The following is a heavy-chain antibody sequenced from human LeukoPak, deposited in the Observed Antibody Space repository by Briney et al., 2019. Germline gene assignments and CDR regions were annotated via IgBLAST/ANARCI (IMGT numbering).Heavy chain of an antibody. V-gene: IGHV3-74*01. J-gene: IGHJ4*02. CDR3: VSFYETY. D-gene: IGHD2/OR15-2a*01. CDR1: GNYS. Sequence: PGGSLRLSCAASGNYSMHWVRQVPGKGLVWVSHINSDGSWTSYADSVKGRFTISTDNAKKTVYMQMNSLRAEDTAVYYCVSFYETYWGRGTLVTVSS. CDR2: INSDGSWT.